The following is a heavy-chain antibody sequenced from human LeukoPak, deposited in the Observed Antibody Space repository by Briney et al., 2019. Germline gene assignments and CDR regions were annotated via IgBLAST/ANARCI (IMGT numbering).Heavy chain of an antibody. J-gene: IGHJ2*01. Sequence: PGGSLRLSCAASGFTVSRNYMSWVRQAPGKGLEWVSIIYSGGSTYYADSVKGRFTISRDNSKNTLYLQMNSLRAEDTAVYYCARDSWIAVGGTGYFDLRGRGTLVTVSS. CDR1: GFTVSRNY. V-gene: IGHV3-53*01. CDR2: IYSGGST. CDR3: ARDSWIAVGGTGYFDL. D-gene: IGHD6-19*01.